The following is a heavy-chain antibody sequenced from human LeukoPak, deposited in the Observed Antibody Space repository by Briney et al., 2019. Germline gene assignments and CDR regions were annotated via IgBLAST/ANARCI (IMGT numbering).Heavy chain of an antibody. V-gene: IGHV3-23*01. CDR3: AKESVTGEQCLQGGYFDY. D-gene: IGHD6-19*01. Sequence: GGSLRLSCAASGFTFSSYAMSWVRQAPGKGLEWVSAISGSGGSTYYADSVKGRFTISRDNSKNTLYLQMNSLRAEDTAVYYCAKESVTGEQCLQGGYFDYWGQGTLVTVSS. J-gene: IGHJ4*02. CDR2: ISGSGGST. CDR1: GFTFSSYA.